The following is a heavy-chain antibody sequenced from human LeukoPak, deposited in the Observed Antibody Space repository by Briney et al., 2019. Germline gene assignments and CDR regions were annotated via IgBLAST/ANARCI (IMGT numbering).Heavy chain of an antibody. CDR3: AKEGYRYSGYDLN. Sequence: QAGGSLRLSCAASGFTFSSNVMGWVRQAPGKGLEWVSTISGGGGSTYYSDSVKGRFTISRDNSNNTLYLQMNSLRAEDTAVYYCAKEGYRYSGYDLNWGQGTLVTVSS. CDR2: ISGGGGST. D-gene: IGHD5-12*01. J-gene: IGHJ4*02. V-gene: IGHV3-23*01. CDR1: GFTFSSNV.